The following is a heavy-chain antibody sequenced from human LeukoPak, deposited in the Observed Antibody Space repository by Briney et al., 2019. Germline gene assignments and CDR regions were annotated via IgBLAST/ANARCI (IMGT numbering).Heavy chain of an antibody. D-gene: IGHD3-3*01. V-gene: IGHV1-8*01. CDR3: ARAPDFWSGYYFRGIFDY. J-gene: IGHJ4*02. CDR1: GDTFSSYD. Sequence: ASVTVSCKASGDTFSSYDMNWVRQAPGQGREWMGWMNPNSGNTGYAQKFQGRVTMTRNTSISTAYMELSSLRSEYTAVYYCARAPDFWSGYYFRGIFDYWGQGTLVTVSS. CDR2: MNPNSGNT.